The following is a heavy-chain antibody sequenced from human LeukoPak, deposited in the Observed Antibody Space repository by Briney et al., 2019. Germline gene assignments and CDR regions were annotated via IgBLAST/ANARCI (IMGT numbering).Heavy chain of an antibody. J-gene: IGHJ3*02. CDR1: GFTLSSYW. Sequence: GGSLRLSCAASGFTLSSYWMSWVRQAPGKGLEWVANIKEDGSEKYYVDSVKGRFTISRDNAKNSLYLHMNSLTAEDTAMYYCARDWVAGVLFDAFDIWGQGTMVNVSS. CDR3: ARDWVAGVLFDAFDI. CDR2: IKEDGSEK. D-gene: IGHD3-10*01. V-gene: IGHV3-7*03.